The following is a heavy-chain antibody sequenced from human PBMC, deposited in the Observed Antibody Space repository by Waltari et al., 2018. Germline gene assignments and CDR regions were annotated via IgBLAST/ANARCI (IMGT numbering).Heavy chain of an antibody. CDR1: GFTFSDYY. D-gene: IGHD2-2*02. J-gene: IGHJ6*02. CDR2: ISSSGSTI. V-gene: IGHV3-11*01. Sequence: QVQLVESGGGLVKPGGSLRLSCAASGFTFSDYYMSWLRPAPGKGLEWVSYISSSGSTIYYADSVKGRFTISRDNAKNSLYLQMNSLRAEDTAVYYCAREGVCSSTSCYTLGYYYGMDVWGQGTTVTVSS. CDR3: AREGVCSSTSCYTLGYYYGMDV.